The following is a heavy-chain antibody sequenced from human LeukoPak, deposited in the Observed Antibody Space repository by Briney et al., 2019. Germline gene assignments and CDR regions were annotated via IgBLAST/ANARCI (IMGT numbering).Heavy chain of an antibody. V-gene: IGHV3-23*01. J-gene: IGHJ4*02. CDR3: ASTNQRYCSGGSCFEDY. CDR1: GFTFSNYA. Sequence: PGGSLRLSCAASGFTFSNYAMSWVRQAPGKGLEWVSAISGSGGSTYYADSVKGRFTISRDNSKNTLYLQMNSPRAEDTAVYYCASTNQRYCSGGSCFEDYWGQGTLVTVSS. D-gene: IGHD2-15*01. CDR2: ISGSGGST.